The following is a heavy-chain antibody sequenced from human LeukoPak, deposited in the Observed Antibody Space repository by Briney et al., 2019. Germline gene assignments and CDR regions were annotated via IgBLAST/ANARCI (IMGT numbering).Heavy chain of an antibody. CDR2: ISGSGGSA. D-gene: IGHD3-16*01. J-gene: IGHJ5*02. CDR3: AADQSPCLRGRFDP. Sequence: GGSLRLSCAASGFTFSSYAMSWVRQAPGKGVEWVSAISGSGGSAYYTDSVKGRFTISRDNSEKTLYLKMNRLRAEDTAVYYCAADQSPCLRGRFDPWGQGTLVTVSS. V-gene: IGHV3-23*01. CDR1: GFTFSSYA.